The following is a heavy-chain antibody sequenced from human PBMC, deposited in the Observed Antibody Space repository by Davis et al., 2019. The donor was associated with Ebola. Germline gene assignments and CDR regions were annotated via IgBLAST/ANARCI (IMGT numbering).Heavy chain of an antibody. CDR1: GYTFTSYG. V-gene: IGHV1-18*01. CDR2: ISAYNDNT. CDR3: AREAADYVLYYYGMDV. Sequence: ASVKVSCKASGYTFTSYGISWVRQAPGQGFEWMGWISAYNDNTNYAQKLQGRVIMTTDTSTSTAYMELRSLRSDDTAVYYCAREAADYVLYYYGMDVWGQGTTVTVSS. D-gene: IGHD4-17*01. J-gene: IGHJ6*02.